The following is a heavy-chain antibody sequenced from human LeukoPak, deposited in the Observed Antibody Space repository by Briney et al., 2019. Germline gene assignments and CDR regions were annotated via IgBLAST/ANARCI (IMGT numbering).Heavy chain of an antibody. J-gene: IGHJ4*02. CDR2: INHSGYT. CDR1: GVSSDDYY. V-gene: IGHV4-34*01. CDR3: TRMTTGHDY. Sequence: SETLSLTCAVSGVSSDDYYWSWVRQTPGKGLEWIGEINHSGYTNDNPSLKSRVTLSIDTSRKQFSLNLRSVTVADAGTYYCTRMTTGHDYWGQGTLVTVSS. D-gene: IGHD4-17*01.